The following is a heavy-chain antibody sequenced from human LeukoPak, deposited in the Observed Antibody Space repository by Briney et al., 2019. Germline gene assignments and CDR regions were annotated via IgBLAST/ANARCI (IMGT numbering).Heavy chain of an antibody. CDR2: INHSGST. CDR3: ARKSRRPDYYDSSGTVYYYYYMDV. J-gene: IGHJ6*03. V-gene: IGHV4-34*01. CDR1: GGSFSGYY. D-gene: IGHD3-22*01. Sequence: SETLSLTCAVYGGSFSGYYWSWIRQPPGKGLEWIGEINHSGSTNYNPSLKSRVTISVDTSKNQFSLKLSSVTAADTAVYYCARKSRRPDYYDSSGTVYYYYYMDVWGKGTTVTVSS.